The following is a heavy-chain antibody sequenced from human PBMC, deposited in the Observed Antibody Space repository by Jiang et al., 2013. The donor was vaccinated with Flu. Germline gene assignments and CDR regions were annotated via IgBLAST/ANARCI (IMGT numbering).Heavy chain of an antibody. CDR3: AKDLKTPQDYYDSSGYYLLFDY. CDR1: GFTFSSYA. D-gene: IGHD3-22*01. Sequence: GFTFSSYAMSWVRQAPGKGLEWVSAISGSGGSTYYADSVKGRFTISRDNSKNTLYLQMNSLRAEDTAVYYCAKDLKTPQDYYDSSGYYLLFDYWGQGTLVTVSS. V-gene: IGHV3-23*01. J-gene: IGHJ4*02. CDR2: ISGSGGST.